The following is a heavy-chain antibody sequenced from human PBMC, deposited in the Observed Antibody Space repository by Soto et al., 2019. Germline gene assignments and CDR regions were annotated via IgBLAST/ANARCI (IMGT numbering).Heavy chain of an antibody. CDR2: IYHSGST. J-gene: IGHJ3*01. D-gene: IGHD6-13*01. V-gene: IGHV4-30-2*01. CDR3: ARHSPLAAGGAFEF. Sequence: SETLSLTCAVSGGSISSGGYSWSWIRQPPGKGLEWIGYIYHSGSTYYNPSLKSRVTISVDRSKNQFSLKLSSVTAADTAVYYCARHSPLAAGGAFEFWGQGMMVTVS. CDR1: GGSISSGGYS.